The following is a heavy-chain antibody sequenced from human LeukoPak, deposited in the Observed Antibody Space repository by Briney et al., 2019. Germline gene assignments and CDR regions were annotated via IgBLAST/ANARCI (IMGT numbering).Heavy chain of an antibody. V-gene: IGHV4-59*11. Sequence: SETLSLTCTVSGVSISSHYWSWIRQPPGKGLEWIGYLHYSGITTYNPSLKSRVTISVDTSKSQFSLKLTSVTAADTAVYYCARDGYTIPSYFDYWGQGALVTVSS. CDR1: GVSISSHY. CDR2: LHYSGIT. D-gene: IGHD5-24*01. J-gene: IGHJ4*02. CDR3: ARDGYTIPSYFDY.